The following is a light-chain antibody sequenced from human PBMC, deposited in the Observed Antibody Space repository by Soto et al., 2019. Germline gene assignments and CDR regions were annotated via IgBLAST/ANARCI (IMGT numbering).Light chain of an antibody. CDR3: NQCYSSPLT. CDR1: QRISTY. V-gene: IGKV1-39*01. CDR2: AAS. Sequence: DIQMTQSPSTLSAGVGDRVTITCRASQRISTYLNWYQQKPGKAPTLLIYAASSLQSGVPSRFSGGGSGTDFTLTINTRQSEDFATYFCNQCYSSPLTFAQGTKVELK. J-gene: IGKJ1*01.